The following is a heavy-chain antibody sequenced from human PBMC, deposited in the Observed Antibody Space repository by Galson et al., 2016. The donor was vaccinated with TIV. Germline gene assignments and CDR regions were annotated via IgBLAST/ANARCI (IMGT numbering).Heavy chain of an antibody. D-gene: IGHD2/OR15-2a*01. V-gene: IGHV5-51*01. CDR3: ARHSASAFPSHFDV. J-gene: IGHJ6*02. CDR2: TYPGNSET. CDR1: GYNFASYW. Sequence: QSGAEVKKAGESLKISCKGSGYNFASYWIGWVRQMPGKGLEWMGVTYPGNSETRYSPSFHGQVTISADKSIGTAFLQWGSLKASETAVYYCARHSASAFPSHFDVWGQGTTVTVSS.